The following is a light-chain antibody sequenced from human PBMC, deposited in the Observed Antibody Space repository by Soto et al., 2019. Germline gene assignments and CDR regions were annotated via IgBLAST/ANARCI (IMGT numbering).Light chain of an antibody. J-gene: IGLJ2*01. Sequence: QPVLTQPPSVSGAPGQKVTISCTGSGSNIGAGFDVHWYQLLPGTAPKLLIHGNMYRSSGVPDRFSGSKSGTSASLAITGVQAEDEADYYCQSYDTGLSGRVFGGGTKLTVL. CDR2: GNM. CDR3: QSYDTGLSGRV. CDR1: GSNIGAGFD. V-gene: IGLV1-40*01.